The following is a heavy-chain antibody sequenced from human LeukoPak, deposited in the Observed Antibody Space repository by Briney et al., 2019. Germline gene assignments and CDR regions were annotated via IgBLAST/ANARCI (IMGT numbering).Heavy chain of an antibody. J-gene: IGHJ3*02. Sequence: PSQTLSLTCTVSGGSISSNNYYWSWIRQPAGKGLEWIGRIYNRGTINYNPSLKSRVTMSVDTSKNQLSLKLSSVTAADTAVYYCARFRDYKEAFDIWGQGTMVTVSS. V-gene: IGHV4-61*02. CDR1: GGSISSNNYY. CDR3: ARFRDYKEAFDI. CDR2: IYNRGTI. D-gene: IGHD3-10*01.